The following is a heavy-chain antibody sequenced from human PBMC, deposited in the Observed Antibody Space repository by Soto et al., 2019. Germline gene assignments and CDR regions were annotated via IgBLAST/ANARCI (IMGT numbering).Heavy chain of an antibody. CDR1: GFTFSAYS. Sequence: EVQLVESGGGLVQPGESLTLSCAASGFTFSAYSMTWVRQAPGKGLEWVSHISGSSGTIYYADSVKGRFTISRDNAMNSLFLQMNSLRAEETAVYYCARDSPPYDFWSGYSRDAFDVWGQGTMVTVSS. CDR3: ARDSPPYDFWSGYSRDAFDV. J-gene: IGHJ3*01. V-gene: IGHV3-48*01. CDR2: ISGSSGTI. D-gene: IGHD3-3*01.